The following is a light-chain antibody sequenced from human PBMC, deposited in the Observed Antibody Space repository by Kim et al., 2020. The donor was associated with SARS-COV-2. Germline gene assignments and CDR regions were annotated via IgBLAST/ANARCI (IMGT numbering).Light chain of an antibody. CDR2: GKN. Sequence: GQTVRITCQGDSRRSYYASWYQQKPGQAPVLVIYGKNNRPSGIPDRFSGSSSGNTASLTITGAQAEDEADYYCNSRDSSGNHLGVFGGGTKLTVL. J-gene: IGLJ3*02. CDR1: SRRSYY. V-gene: IGLV3-19*01. CDR3: NSRDSSGNHLGV.